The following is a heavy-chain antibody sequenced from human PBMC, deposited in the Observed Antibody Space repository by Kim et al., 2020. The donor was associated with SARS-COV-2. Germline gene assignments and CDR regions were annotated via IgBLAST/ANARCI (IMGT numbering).Heavy chain of an antibody. CDR2: ST. J-gene: IGHJ4*02. Sequence: STYYADSGKGRFTISRENSKNTLYLHMNSLRAEDTAVYYCAEWLLPLCGYWGQGTLVTVSS. CDR3: AEWLLPLCGY. V-gene: IGHV3-23*01. D-gene: IGHD3-22*01.